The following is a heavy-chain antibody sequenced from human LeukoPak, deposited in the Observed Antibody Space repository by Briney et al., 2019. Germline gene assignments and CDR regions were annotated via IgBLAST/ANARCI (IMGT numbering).Heavy chain of an antibody. D-gene: IGHD6-19*01. Sequence: SETLSLTCTVSGGSISSSSYYWSWIRQPAGKGLEWIGRIYTSGSTDYNPSLKSRVTISVDTSKNQFSLKLNSVTAADTAVYYCARGKQWLGSYFDYWGQGTLVTVSS. V-gene: IGHV4-61*02. CDR3: ARGKQWLGSYFDY. CDR1: GGSISSSSYY. CDR2: IYTSGST. J-gene: IGHJ4*02.